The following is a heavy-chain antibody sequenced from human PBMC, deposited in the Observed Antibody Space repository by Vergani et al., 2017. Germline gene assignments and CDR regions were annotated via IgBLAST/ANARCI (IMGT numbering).Heavy chain of an antibody. Sequence: EVQLVESGGVVVQPGGSLRLSCAASGFTFDDYTMHWVRQAPGKGLEWVSLISWDGGSTYYADSVKGRFTISRDNSKNSLYLQMNSLRTEDTALYYCAKDHTPVDSSGLLLGYWGQGTLVTVSS. D-gene: IGHD3-22*01. CDR3: AKDHTPVDSSGLLLGY. V-gene: IGHV3-43*01. J-gene: IGHJ4*02. CDR2: ISWDGGST. CDR1: GFTFDDYT.